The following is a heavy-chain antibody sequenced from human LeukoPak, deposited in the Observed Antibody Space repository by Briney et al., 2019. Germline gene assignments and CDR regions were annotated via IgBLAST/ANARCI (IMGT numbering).Heavy chain of an antibody. V-gene: IGHV4-34*01. CDR3: ARGRMIGSWTDNGDDY. CDR2: INHSGST. Sequence: GSLRLSCAASGFTFSTYWMSWIRQPPGKGLEWIGEINHSGSTNYNPSLKSRVTISVDTSKNQFSLKLSSVTAADTAVYYCARGRMIGSWTDNGDDYWGQGTLVTVSS. CDR1: GFTFSTYW. D-gene: IGHD2-15*01. J-gene: IGHJ4*02.